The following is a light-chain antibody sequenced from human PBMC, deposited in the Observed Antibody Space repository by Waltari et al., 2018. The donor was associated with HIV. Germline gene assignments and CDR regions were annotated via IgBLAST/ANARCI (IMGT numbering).Light chain of an antibody. CDR1: QGLLYSSDNKNY. CDR3: QQYYSTLALT. J-gene: IGKJ4*01. V-gene: IGKV4-1*01. Sequence: DIVMTQSPDSLVVPLCERATIICKSRQGLLYSSDNKNYLAWYQQKPGQPPKLLIYWASTRESGVPDRFSGSGSGTDFTLTINSLQAEDVAVYYCQQYYSTLALTFGGGTKVEIK. CDR2: WAS.